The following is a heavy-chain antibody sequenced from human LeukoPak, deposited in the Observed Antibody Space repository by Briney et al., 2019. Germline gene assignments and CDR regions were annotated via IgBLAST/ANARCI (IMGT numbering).Heavy chain of an antibody. V-gene: IGHV3-11*04. CDR1: GFTVSDFY. J-gene: IGHJ4*02. CDR2: ISSRGTSV. Sequence: GGSLRLSCAASGFTVSDFYMSWIRWAPGKGLEWVSYISSRGTSVYYADSVKGRFTISRDNAENSLYLQMNSLRVEDTAVYYCARGAWLQYIGYWGQGTLVTVSS. CDR3: ARGAWLQYIGY. D-gene: IGHD5-24*01.